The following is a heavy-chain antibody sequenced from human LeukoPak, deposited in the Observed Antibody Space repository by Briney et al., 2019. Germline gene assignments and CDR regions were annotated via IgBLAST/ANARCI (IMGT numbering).Heavy chain of an antibody. J-gene: IGHJ4*02. CDR3: ARGDGYGLFDY. V-gene: IGHV3-74*01. D-gene: IGHD5-12*01. CDR1: GFTFSSYW. Sequence: GGSLRLSCAVSGFTFSSYWMHWVRQAPGKGLVWVSRINSDGSTTNYADSVKGRFTISRDNAKNTLYMQMNSLRAGDTAVYYCARGDGYGLFDYWGQGTLVTVSS. CDR2: INSDGSTT.